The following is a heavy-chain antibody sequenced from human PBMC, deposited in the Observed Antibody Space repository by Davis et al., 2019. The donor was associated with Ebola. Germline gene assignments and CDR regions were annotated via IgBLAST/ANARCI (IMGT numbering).Heavy chain of an antibody. V-gene: IGHV4-4*02. D-gene: IGHD2-2*01. CDR1: GGSISSSNW. J-gene: IGHJ5*02. CDR2: IYYSGST. CDR3: ARHSALPAAMVFDWFDP. Sequence: SETLSLTCAVSGGSISSSNWWSWVRQPPGKGLEWIGYIYYSGSTYYNPSLKSRFTISVDTSKNQFSLKLSSVTAADTAVYYCARHSALPAAMVFDWFDPWGQGTLVTVSS.